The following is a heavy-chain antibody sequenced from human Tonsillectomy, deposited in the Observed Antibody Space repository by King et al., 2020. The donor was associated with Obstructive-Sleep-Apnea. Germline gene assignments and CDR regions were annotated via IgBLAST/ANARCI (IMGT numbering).Heavy chain of an antibody. J-gene: IGHJ3*02. CDR1: GFTFSNYA. CDR3: ARVGAVVAFDI. D-gene: IGHD3-16*01. CDR2: IGVMGENT. V-gene: IGHV3-64*01. Sequence: VQLVESGGGLVQPGGSLRLSCAASGFTFSNYAMNWVRQAPGKGLEYVSAIGVMGENTYYANSVKGRFTTYRDNSKNTLYLQMGSLRTEDMAVYYCARVGAVVAFDIWGQGTMVTVSS.